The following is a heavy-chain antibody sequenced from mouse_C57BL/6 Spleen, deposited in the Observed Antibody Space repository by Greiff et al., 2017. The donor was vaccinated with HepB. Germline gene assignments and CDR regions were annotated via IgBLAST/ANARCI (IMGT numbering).Heavy chain of an antibody. CDR1: GYTFTSYW. CDR2: IYPGNSDT. D-gene: IGHD1-1*01. CDR3: TRRDYYCSDAY. V-gene: IGHV1-5*01. J-gene: IGHJ3*01. Sequence: VQLKQSGTVLARPGASVKMSCKTSGYTFTSYWMHWVKQRPGQGLEWIGAIYPGNSDTSYNQKFKGKAKLTAVTSASTAYMELSSLTNEDSAVYDCTRRDYYCSDAYWGQGTLVTVSA.